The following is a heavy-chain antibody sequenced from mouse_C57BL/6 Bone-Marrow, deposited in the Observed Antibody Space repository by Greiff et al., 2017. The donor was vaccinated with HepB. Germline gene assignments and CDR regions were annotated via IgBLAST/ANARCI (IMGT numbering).Heavy chain of an antibody. J-gene: IGHJ1*03. D-gene: IGHD2-1*01. CDR3: ARSGKGWYFDV. Sequence: QVQLQQPGAELVRPGTSVKLSCKASGYTFTSYWMHWVKQRPGQGLAWIGVIDPSDSYTNYNQKFKGKATLTVDTSSSTAYMQLSSLTSEDSAVYYCARSGKGWYFDVWGTGTTVTVSS. V-gene: IGHV1-59*01. CDR2: IDPSDSYT. CDR1: GYTFTSYW.